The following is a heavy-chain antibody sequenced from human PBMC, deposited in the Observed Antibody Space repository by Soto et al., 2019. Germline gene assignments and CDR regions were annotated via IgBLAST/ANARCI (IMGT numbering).Heavy chain of an antibody. D-gene: IGHD3-22*01. CDR2: MIPCLQTA. CDR3: ARGGSGYTWFNEF. CDR1: GGLFSSYP. V-gene: IGHV1-69*01. J-gene: IGHJ4*02. Sequence: QGPLVQAGAEVKKPGSSVKVSCKASGGLFSSYPITWVRQFPGEGLEWMGGMIPCLQTAYYTQWFQGGVTITAEESTNTAYTELSSLRSEDTAIDYCARGGSGYTWFNEFWGQGTLVTVSS.